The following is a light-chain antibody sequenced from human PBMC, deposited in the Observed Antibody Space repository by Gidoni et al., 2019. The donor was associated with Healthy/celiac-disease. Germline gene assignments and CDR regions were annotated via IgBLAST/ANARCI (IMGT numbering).Light chain of an antibody. Sequence: QSALPQPRSVSGSPGQSVTISCTGTSSDVGGYNYVSWYQQPPGKAPKLMIYDVSKRPSGVPDRFSGSKSGNTASLTISGLQAEDEADYYCCSYAGSYTLLFGGGTKLTVL. CDR2: DVS. CDR3: CSYAGSYTLL. CDR1: SSDVGGYNY. J-gene: IGLJ2*01. V-gene: IGLV2-11*01.